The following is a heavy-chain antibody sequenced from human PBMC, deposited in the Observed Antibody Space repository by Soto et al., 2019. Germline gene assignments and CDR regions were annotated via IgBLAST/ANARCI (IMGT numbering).Heavy chain of an antibody. Sequence: SQTLSLTCAITGDSVSSNSAGWSWVRQSPSRGLEWLGRTYYRSKWYYEYAVSVRGRITINPDTSKNQYSLQLNSVTPEDTAVYFCARGEQYSGRIFDYGGQGTLVTVS. CDR2: TYYRSKWYY. CDR1: GDSVSSNSAG. D-gene: IGHD1-26*01. J-gene: IGHJ4*01. CDR3: ARGEQYSGRIFDY. V-gene: IGHV6-1*01.